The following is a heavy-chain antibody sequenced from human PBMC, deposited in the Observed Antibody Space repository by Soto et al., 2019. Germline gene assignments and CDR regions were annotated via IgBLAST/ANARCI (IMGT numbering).Heavy chain of an antibody. Sequence: QVQLVQSGAEVKKPGSSVKVSCKASGGTFSSYAISWVRQAPGQGLEWMGGIIPIFGTANYAQKFQGRVTITADESTSTAYMELSRLRSEDTAVYYCARQSGRSYYDILTGYPRAYYYYGMDVWGQGTTVTVSS. CDR3: ARQSGRSYYDILTGYPRAYYYYGMDV. V-gene: IGHV1-69*01. D-gene: IGHD3-9*01. CDR1: GGTFSSYA. CDR2: IIPIFGTA. J-gene: IGHJ6*02.